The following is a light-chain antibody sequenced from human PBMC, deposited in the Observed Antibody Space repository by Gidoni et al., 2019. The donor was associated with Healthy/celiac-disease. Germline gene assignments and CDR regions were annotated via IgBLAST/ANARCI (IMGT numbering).Light chain of an antibody. CDR2: YKSGSDK. V-gene: IGLV5-45*02. Sequence: QAVLPQPSSLSASPGASPSLTCTLRSGINVGTYRIYWYQHKPGSPPQYLLRYKSGSDKQQGSVVPSPFSGSKDASANAGILLSSGLQSEDEADYYCMMWHSSAWVFGGGTKLTVL. CDR3: MMWHSSAWV. J-gene: IGLJ3*02. CDR1: SGINVGTYR.